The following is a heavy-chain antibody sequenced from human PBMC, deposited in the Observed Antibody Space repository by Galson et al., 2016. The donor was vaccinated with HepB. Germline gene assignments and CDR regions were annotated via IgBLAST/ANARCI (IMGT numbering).Heavy chain of an antibody. D-gene: IGHD2-21*02. CDR1: GFSLSSSGVG. CDR2: IYWDDDK. Sequence: PALVKPTQTLTLTCTFSGFSLSSSGVGVGWIRQPPGKALEWLALIYWDDDKRYSPSLKSRLTITKDTSKNQVVLTMTNVDPVDTATYYCARETLGYCGGDCYSGGWFDPWGQGTLVTVSS. J-gene: IGHJ5*02. V-gene: IGHV2-5*02. CDR3: ARETLGYCGGDCYSGGWFDP.